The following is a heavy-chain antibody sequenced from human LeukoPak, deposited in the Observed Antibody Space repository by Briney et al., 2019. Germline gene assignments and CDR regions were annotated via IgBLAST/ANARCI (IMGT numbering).Heavy chain of an antibody. CDR3: AREDAYLSLSDAFDI. CDR1: GFTFSSYG. Sequence: GGSPRLSCAASGFTFSSYGMNWVRQAPGKGLEWVSYISSSGSTIYYADSVKGRFTISRDNAKNSLYLQMNSLRAEDTAVYYCAREDAYLSLSDAFDIWGQGTMVTVSS. V-gene: IGHV3-48*03. CDR2: ISSSGSTI. D-gene: IGHD3-16*01. J-gene: IGHJ3*02.